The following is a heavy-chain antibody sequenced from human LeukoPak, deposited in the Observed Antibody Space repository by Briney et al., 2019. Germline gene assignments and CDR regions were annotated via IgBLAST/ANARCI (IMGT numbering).Heavy chain of an antibody. V-gene: IGHV3-73*01. J-gene: IGHJ4*02. CDR1: GFTFSGSA. CDR2: IRSKTNNYAT. D-gene: IGHD5-24*01. Sequence: GGSLRLSCAASGFTFSGSAMHWVRQASGKGLEWVGRIRSKTNNYATGFAASVKGRFTISRDDSKNTAYLQMNSLKTEDTAVYYCTRERDGDGYNSDWGQGTLVTVSS. CDR3: TRERDGDGYNSD.